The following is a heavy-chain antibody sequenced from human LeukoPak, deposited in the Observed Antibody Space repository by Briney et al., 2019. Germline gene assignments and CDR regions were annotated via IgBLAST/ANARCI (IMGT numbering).Heavy chain of an antibody. D-gene: IGHD2-2*01. J-gene: IGHJ5*02. Sequence: SETLSLTCAVYGGSFSGYYWSWIRQPPGKGLEWIGEINHSGSTNYNPSLKSRVTISVDTSKNQFSLKLSSVTAADTAVYYCAGNPRYCSSTSCYGVDAWGQGTLVTVSS. CDR1: GGSFSGYY. V-gene: IGHV4-34*01. CDR3: AGNPRYCSSTSCYGVDA. CDR2: INHSGST.